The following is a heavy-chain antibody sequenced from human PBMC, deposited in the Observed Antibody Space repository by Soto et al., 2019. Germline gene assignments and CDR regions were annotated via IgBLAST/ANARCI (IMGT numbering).Heavy chain of an antibody. J-gene: IGHJ3*02. CDR2: IYYSGST. CDR3: ASMYIAACAFDI. V-gene: IGHV4-31*03. Sequence: SETLSLTCTVSGGSISSGCYYWSWIRQDPGKGLEWIGYIYYSGSTYYNPSLNSRLTISVDTSKNQFSLKLSSVTAADTAVYYCASMYIAACAFDIWGQRTMVTV. D-gene: IGHD6-13*01. CDR1: GGSISSGCYY.